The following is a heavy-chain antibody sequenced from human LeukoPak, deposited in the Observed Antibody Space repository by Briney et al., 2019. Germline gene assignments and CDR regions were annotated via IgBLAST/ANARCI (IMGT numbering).Heavy chain of an antibody. V-gene: IGHV4-31*03. Sequence: SQTLSLTCTVSGGSISSGGYYWSWIRQHPGKGLEWIGYIYYSGSTYYNPSLKSRVTISVDTSQNQFSLKLGSVTAADTAVYYCARLFYPIISLWSGSTRYTYNWFDPWGQGTLVTVSS. J-gene: IGHJ5*02. CDR3: ARLFYPIISLWSGSTRYTYNWFDP. D-gene: IGHD3-3*01. CDR1: GGSISSGGYY. CDR2: IYYSGST.